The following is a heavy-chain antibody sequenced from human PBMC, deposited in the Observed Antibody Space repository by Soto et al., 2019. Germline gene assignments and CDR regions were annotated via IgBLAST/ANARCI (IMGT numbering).Heavy chain of an antibody. J-gene: IGHJ4*02. CDR1: GFTVSTKY. CDR3: ARDPWAADY. Sequence: EVQLVESGGGLVQPGGSLRLSCAASGFTVSTKYMSWVRQARGKGLEWVSVIYSGGSTFYADSVSGRFTITRDNSKNTVNLQMNSMRAEDTAVYYCARDPWAADYWGQGTLVTVSS. D-gene: IGHD3-16*01. CDR2: IYSGGST. V-gene: IGHV3-66*01.